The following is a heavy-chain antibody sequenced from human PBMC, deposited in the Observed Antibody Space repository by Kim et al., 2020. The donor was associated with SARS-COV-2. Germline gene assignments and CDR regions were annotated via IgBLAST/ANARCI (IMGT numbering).Heavy chain of an antibody. D-gene: IGHD1-26*01. CDR1: GGSISSYY. Sequence: SETLSLTCTVSGGSISSYYWSWIRQPPGKGLEWIGYIYYSGSTNYNPSLKSRVTISVDTSKNQFSLKLSSVTAADTAVYYCARGPWRSPELDYYYYYMDVWGKGTTVTVSS. CDR2: IYYSGST. V-gene: IGHV4-59*01. CDR3: ARGPWRSPELDYYYYYMDV. J-gene: IGHJ6*03.